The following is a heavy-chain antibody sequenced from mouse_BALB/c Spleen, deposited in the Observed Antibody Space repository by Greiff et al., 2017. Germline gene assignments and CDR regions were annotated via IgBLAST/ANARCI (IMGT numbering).Heavy chain of an antibody. J-gene: IGHJ3*01. Sequence: EVKLVESGPGLVKPSQSLSLTCTVTGYSITSDYAWNWIRQFPGNKLEWMGYISYSGSTSYNPSLKSRISITRDTSKNQFFLQLNSVTTEDTATYYCARKIYDGYYGGSFWFAYWGQGTLVTVSA. CDR1: GYSITSDYA. CDR2: ISYSGST. D-gene: IGHD2-3*01. CDR3: ARKIYDGYYGGSFWFAY. V-gene: IGHV3-2*02.